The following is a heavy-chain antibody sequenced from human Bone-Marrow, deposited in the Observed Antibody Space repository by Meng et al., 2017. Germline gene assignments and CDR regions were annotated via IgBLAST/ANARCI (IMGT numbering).Heavy chain of an antibody. J-gene: IGHJ4*02. CDR2: IYYSGST. V-gene: IGHV4-34*01. CDR1: GGSFSGYY. D-gene: IGHD3-10*01. Sequence: QVQLQQWGAGLLKPSETLSLTCAVYGGSFSGYYWSWIRQPPGKGLEWIGYIYYSGSTYYNPSLKSRVTTSADTSKNQFSLKLSSVTAADTAVYYCARGVGVGRKYYFDYWGQGTLVTVSS. CDR3: ARGVGVGRKYYFDY.